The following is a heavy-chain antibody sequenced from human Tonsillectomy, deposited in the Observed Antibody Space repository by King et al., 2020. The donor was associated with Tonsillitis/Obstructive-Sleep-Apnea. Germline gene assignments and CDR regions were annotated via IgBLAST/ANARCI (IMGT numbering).Heavy chain of an antibody. D-gene: IGHD2-2*01. CDR3: AKWGVGIVVVPAAVQFDY. J-gene: IGHJ4*02. V-gene: IGHV3-23*04. Sequence: VQLVESGGGLVQPGGSLRLSCAASGFTFSSYAMSWVRQAPGKGLEWVSAISGSGGSTYYADSVKGRFTISRDNSKNTLYLQMNSLRAEDTAVYYCAKWGVGIVVVPAAVQFDYWGQGTLVTVSS. CDR1: GFTFSSYA. CDR2: ISGSGGST.